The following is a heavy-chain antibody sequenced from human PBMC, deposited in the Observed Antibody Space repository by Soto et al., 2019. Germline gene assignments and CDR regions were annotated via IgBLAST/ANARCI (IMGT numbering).Heavy chain of an antibody. Sequence: SETLSLTCTVSGGSISSGDYYWSWIRQPPGKGLEWIGYIYYSGSTYYNPSLKSRVTISVDTSKNQFSLKLSSVTAADTAVYYCARDRYYDFWTRPRHNSGMDVWGQGTTVTVSS. CDR1: GGSISSGDYY. D-gene: IGHD3-3*01. J-gene: IGHJ6*02. CDR2: IYYSGST. V-gene: IGHV4-30-4*01. CDR3: ARDRYYDFWTRPRHNSGMDV.